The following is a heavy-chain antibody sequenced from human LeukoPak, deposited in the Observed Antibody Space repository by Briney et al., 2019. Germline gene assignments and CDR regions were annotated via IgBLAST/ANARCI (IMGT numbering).Heavy chain of an antibody. Sequence: SETLSLTCTVSGGSFSSYYWSWIRQPPGKGLEWIGDIYYSGSTNYTPSLKSRVTMSVDTSKNQFSLKLSSVTGADTAVYYCATVDTTMGKDSWGQGTLVTVSS. CDR3: ATVDTTMGKDS. CDR1: GGSFSSYY. J-gene: IGHJ4*02. D-gene: IGHD5-18*01. CDR2: IYYSGST. V-gene: IGHV4-59*08.